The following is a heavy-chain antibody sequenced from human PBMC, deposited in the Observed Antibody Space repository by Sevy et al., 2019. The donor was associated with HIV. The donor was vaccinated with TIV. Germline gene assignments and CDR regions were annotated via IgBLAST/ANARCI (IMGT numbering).Heavy chain of an antibody. Sequence: GGSLRLSCAASGFTFSSYSMNWVRQAPGKGLEGVSYISSSSSTIYYADSVKGRFTISRDNAKNSLYLQMTSLRAEDTSVYYCARKVENDYWGQGTLVTVSS. D-gene: IGHD1-1*01. J-gene: IGHJ4*02. CDR2: ISSSSSTI. V-gene: IGHV3-48*01. CDR3: ARKVENDY. CDR1: GFTFSSYS.